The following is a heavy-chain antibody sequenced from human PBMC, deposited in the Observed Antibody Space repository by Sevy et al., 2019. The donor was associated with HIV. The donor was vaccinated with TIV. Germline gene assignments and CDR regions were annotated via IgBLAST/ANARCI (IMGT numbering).Heavy chain of an antibody. D-gene: IGHD3-10*01. V-gene: IGHV1-2*02. CDR1: GYYFTGYY. CDR3: ARSVYGSGTYVNDY. CDR2: INPNGGGT. J-gene: IGHJ4*02. Sequence: ASVKVSCKASGYYFTGYYVHWVRQAPGQGLEWMGWINPNGGGTNIGQKFHGRVTMSRDTSITTAYMELIRLRFNDTGVYYCARSVYGSGTYVNDYWGQGTLVTVSS.